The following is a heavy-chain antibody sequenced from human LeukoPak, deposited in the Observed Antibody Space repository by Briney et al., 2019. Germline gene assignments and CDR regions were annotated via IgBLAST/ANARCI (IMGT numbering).Heavy chain of an antibody. CDR2: INHSGST. Sequence: NPPETLSLTCAVYGGSFSGYYCSWIRQPPGEGLEWIGEINHSGSTNYNPSLKSRVTISVDTSKNQFSLKLSSVTAADTAVYYCARGRELIAVAGTIWFDPWGQGTLVTVSS. CDR3: ARGRELIAVAGTIWFDP. CDR1: GGSFSGYY. J-gene: IGHJ5*02. D-gene: IGHD6-19*01. V-gene: IGHV4-34*01.